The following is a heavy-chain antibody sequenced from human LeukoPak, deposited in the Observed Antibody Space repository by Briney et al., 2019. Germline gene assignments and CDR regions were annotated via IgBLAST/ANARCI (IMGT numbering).Heavy chain of an antibody. CDR3: ASLRPFDY. CDR2: INHSGST. CDR1: GGSFSGYY. V-gene: IGHV4-34*01. J-gene: IGHJ4*02. Sequence: SETLSLTCAVYGGSFSGYYWSWIRQPPGKGLEWIGEINHSGSTNYNPSLKSRVTISVDTSKNQFSRKLSSVTAADTAVYYCASLRPFDYWGQGTLVTVSS.